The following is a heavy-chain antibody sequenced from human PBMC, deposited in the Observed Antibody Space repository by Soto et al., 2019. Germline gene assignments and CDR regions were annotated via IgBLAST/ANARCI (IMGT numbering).Heavy chain of an antibody. CDR2: IWYDGSNK. Sequence: PGGSLRLSCAASGFTFSSYGMHWVRQAPGKGLEWVAVIWYDGSNKYYADSVKGRFTISRDNSKNTLYLQMNSLRAEDTAVYYCARVRNDFWSGYYNYYYYGMDVWGQGTTVTVSS. CDR1: GFTFSSYG. D-gene: IGHD3-3*01. V-gene: IGHV3-33*01. CDR3: ARVRNDFWSGYYNYYYYGMDV. J-gene: IGHJ6*02.